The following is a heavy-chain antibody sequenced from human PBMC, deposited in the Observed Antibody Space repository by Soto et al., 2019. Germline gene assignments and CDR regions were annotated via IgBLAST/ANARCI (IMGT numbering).Heavy chain of an antibody. D-gene: IGHD6-13*01. CDR1: GGTFSSYA. CDR2: IIPIFGTA. Sequence: SVKVSCKASGGTFSSYAISWVRQAPGQGLEWMGGIIPIFGTANYAQKFQGRVTITADESTSTAYMELSSLRSEDTAVYYCARGGIAAAPVGNWFDPWGQGTLVTVSS. V-gene: IGHV1-69*13. CDR3: ARGGIAAAPVGNWFDP. J-gene: IGHJ5*02.